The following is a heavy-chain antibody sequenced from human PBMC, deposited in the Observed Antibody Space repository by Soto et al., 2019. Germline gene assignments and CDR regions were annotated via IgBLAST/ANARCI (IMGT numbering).Heavy chain of an antibody. J-gene: IGHJ4*02. D-gene: IGHD6-19*01. CDR3: ARGVAARWDYFAY. Sequence: GRPLRLSWAASGFTFRSYSMNRVRQDPGKGLEWVSYISSSSSTIYYADSVKGRFTISRDNAKNSLYLQMNSLRAEDTAVYYCARGVAARWDYFAYWGQGTLVTVSS. CDR1: GFTFRSYS. CDR2: ISSSSSTI. V-gene: IGHV3-48*01.